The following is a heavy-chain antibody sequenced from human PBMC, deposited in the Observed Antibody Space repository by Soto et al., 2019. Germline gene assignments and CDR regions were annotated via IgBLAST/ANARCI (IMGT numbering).Heavy chain of an antibody. CDR1: GFTFNSYD. Sequence: GESLKISCAASGFTFNSYDMNWVRQAPGKGLEWVSYISATGNNIYYADSVMGRFTTSRDNAKKSLYLQMNSLRAEDTAVYYCARDMGSVSDYDSSGYFDYWGQGALVTVSS. D-gene: IGHD3-22*01. V-gene: IGHV3-48*03. CDR3: ARDMGSVSDYDSSGYFDY. CDR2: ISATGNNI. J-gene: IGHJ4*02.